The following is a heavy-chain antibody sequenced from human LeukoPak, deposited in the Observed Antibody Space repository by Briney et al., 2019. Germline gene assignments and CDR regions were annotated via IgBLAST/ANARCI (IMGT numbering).Heavy chain of an antibody. V-gene: IGHV3-74*01. J-gene: IGHJ5*02. Sequence: GGSLRLSCAASGFTFSSYGMHWVRQAPGKGLVWVSRINSDGSSTSYADSVKGRFTISRDNAKNTLYLQMNSLRAEDTAVYYCARAPNYCSSTSCRDWFDPWGQGTLVTVSS. CDR2: INSDGSST. CDR1: GFTFSSYG. D-gene: IGHD2-2*01. CDR3: ARAPNYCSSTSCRDWFDP.